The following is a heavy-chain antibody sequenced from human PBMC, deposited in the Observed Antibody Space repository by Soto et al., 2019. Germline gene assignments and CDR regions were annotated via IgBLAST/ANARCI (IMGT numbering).Heavy chain of an antibody. V-gene: IGHV4-34*01. CDR3: ARGGDPGISRGLPRRNYYYYYMDV. J-gene: IGHJ6*03. Sequence: SQTLPLTCAVYGGSFSGYYWSWIRQPPGKGLEWIGEINHSGSTNYNPSLKSRVTISVDTSKNQFSLKLSSVTAADTAVYYCARGGDPGISRGLPRRNYYYYYMDVWGKGTTVTVSS. CDR1: GGSFSGYY. CDR2: INHSGST. D-gene: IGHD3-3*01.